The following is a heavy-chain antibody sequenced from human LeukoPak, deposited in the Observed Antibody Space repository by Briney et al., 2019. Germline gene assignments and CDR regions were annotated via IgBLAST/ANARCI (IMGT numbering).Heavy chain of an antibody. D-gene: IGHD2-21*01. CDR3: ARDQIVVVARDYYYYGMDV. Sequence: GGSLRLSCAASGFTFSSYAMSWVRQAPGKGLEWVSAISGSGGSTYYADSVKGRFAISRDNSKNTLYLQMNSLRAEDTAVYYCARDQIVVVARDYYYYGMDVWGQGTTVTVSS. J-gene: IGHJ6*02. V-gene: IGHV3-23*01. CDR1: GFTFSSYA. CDR2: ISGSGGST.